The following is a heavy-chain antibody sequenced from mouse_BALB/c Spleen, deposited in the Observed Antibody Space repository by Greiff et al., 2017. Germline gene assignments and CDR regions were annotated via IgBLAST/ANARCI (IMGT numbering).Heavy chain of an antibody. CDR1: GFTFSSFG. J-gene: IGHJ3*01. CDR2: ISSGSSTI. D-gene: IGHD1-2*01. Sequence: EVKLMESGGGLVQPGGSRKLSCAASGFTFSSFGMHWVRQAPEKGLEWVAYISSGSSTIYYADTVKGRFTISRDNPKDTLFLQMTSLRSEDTAMYYCAVVATAGFAYWGQGTLVTVAA. V-gene: IGHV5-17*02. CDR3: AVVATAGFAY.